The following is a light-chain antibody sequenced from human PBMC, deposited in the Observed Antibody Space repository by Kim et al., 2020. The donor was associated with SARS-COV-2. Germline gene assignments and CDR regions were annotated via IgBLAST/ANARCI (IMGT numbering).Light chain of an antibody. CDR1: QTVNSN. CDR2: DAS. CDR3: QQHSGWPLT. Sequence: IVLTQSPATVSVSPGERATLSCRASQTVNSNLAWYQQRPGQAPRLLIYDASTRATDIPARFSGSGFGTEFTLTISSLQSEDFAIYYCQQHSGWPLTFGGGTKVDIK. J-gene: IGKJ4*01. V-gene: IGKV3-15*01.